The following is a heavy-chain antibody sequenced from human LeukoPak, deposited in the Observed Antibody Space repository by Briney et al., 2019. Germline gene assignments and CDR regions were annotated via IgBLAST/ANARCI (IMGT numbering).Heavy chain of an antibody. CDR2: IKQDGSEK. J-gene: IGHJ4*02. Sequence: GGSLRLYCAASGFTFSSYWMSWGRQAPGKGLEWVANIKQDGSEKYYVDSVKGRFTISRDNAKNSLYLQMNSLRAEDTAVYYCARVILYGSGSYYIDYWGQGTLVTVSS. D-gene: IGHD3-10*01. CDR1: GFTFSSYW. V-gene: IGHV3-7*03. CDR3: ARVILYGSGSYYIDY.